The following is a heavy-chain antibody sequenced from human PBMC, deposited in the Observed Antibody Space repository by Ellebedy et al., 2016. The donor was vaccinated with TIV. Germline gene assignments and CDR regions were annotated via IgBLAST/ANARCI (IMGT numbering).Heavy chain of an antibody. Sequence: GESLKISXAASGFTFSSYSMNWVRQAPGKGLEWVANIKQDGSEKYYVDSVKGRFTISRDNSKNTLYLQMNSLRAEDTAVYYCAKGYCSGGSCYSELYYFDYWGQGTLVTVSS. D-gene: IGHD2-15*01. CDR1: GFTFSSYS. CDR2: IKQDGSEK. CDR3: AKGYCSGGSCYSELYYFDY. V-gene: IGHV3-7*03. J-gene: IGHJ4*02.